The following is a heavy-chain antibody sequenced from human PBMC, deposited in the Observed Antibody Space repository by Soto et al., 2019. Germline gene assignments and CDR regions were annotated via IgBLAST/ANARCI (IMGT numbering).Heavy chain of an antibody. D-gene: IGHD3-10*01. V-gene: IGHV5-10-1*01. Sequence: PGESLKISCNGSGYSFTSYWISWVRQMPGKGLEWMGRIDPSDSYTNYSPSFQGHVTISADKSISTAYLQWSSLKASDTAMYYCARRQTYYYGSGSYYNSPALGYWGQGTLVTVSS. CDR3: ARRQTYYYGSGSYYNSPALGY. J-gene: IGHJ4*02. CDR2: IDPSDSYT. CDR1: GYSFTSYW.